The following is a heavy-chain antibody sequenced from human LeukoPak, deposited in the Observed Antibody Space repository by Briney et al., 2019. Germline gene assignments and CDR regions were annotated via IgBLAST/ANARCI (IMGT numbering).Heavy chain of an antibody. Sequence: PSETLSLTCGVSGGSTSNTNWWPWVRQPPGKGLEWIGEVDLLGRTNYNPSLKSRVAISVDKSENHISLWLTSVTAADTAVYYCAREGGPYRPLDYSGQGTLVTVSS. J-gene: IGHJ4*02. CDR1: GGSTSNTNW. CDR2: VDLLGRT. V-gene: IGHV4-4*02. CDR3: AREGGPYRPLDY.